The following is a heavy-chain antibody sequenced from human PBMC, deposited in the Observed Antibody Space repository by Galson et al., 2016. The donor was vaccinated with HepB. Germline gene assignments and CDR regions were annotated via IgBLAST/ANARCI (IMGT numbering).Heavy chain of an antibody. CDR1: GFVFDDYA. J-gene: IGHJ4*02. CDR3: TKDLDTGGNSGSGFDL. V-gene: IGHV3-9*01. D-gene: IGHD3-10*01. CDR2: INWNGYSI. Sequence: SLRLSCAASGFVFDDYAMHWVRHAPGRGLEWVSSINWNGYSIDYADSVKGRFTVSRDAARSSLYPQMNSLRVEDTALYYCTKDLDTGGNSGSGFDLWGQGTLVTVSS.